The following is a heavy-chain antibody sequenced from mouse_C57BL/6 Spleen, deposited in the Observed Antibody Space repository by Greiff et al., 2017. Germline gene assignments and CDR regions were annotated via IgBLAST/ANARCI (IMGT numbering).Heavy chain of an antibody. CDR3: ARGIYYDYDSWFAY. CDR2: ISDGGSYT. CDR1: GFTFSSYA. Sequence: DVKLVESGGGLVKPGGSLKLSCAASGFTFSSYAMSWVRQTPEKRLEWVATISDGGSYTYYPDNVKGRFTISRDNAKNNLYLQMSHLKSEDTAMYYCARGIYYDYDSWFAYWGQGTLVTVSA. D-gene: IGHD2-4*01. V-gene: IGHV5-4*03. J-gene: IGHJ3*01.